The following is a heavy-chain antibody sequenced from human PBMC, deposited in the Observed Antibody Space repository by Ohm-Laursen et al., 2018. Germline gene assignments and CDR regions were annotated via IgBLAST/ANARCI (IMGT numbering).Heavy chain of an antibody. J-gene: IGHJ3*02. CDR3: ASMGPKWDLI. CDR2: ISSSGSTI. D-gene: IGHD1-26*01. V-gene: IGHV3-48*04. Sequence: SLRLSCSASGFTFSTYSMNWVRQAPGKGLEWVSYISSSGSTIYYADSVKGRFTISRDNAKNSLYLQMNSLRAEDTAVYYCASMGPKWDLIWGQGTMVTVSS. CDR1: GFTFSTYS.